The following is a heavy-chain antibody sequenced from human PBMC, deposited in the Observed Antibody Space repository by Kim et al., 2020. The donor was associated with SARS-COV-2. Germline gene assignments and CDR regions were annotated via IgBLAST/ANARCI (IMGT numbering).Heavy chain of an antibody. Sequence: SETLSLTCAVYGGSFSGYYWSWIRQPPGKGLEWIGEINHSGSTNYNPSLKSRVTISVDTSKNQFSLKLSSVTAADTAVYYCAGGVADYYYYGMDVWGQGTTVTVSS. CDR1: GGSFSGYY. CDR2: INHSGST. CDR3: AGGVADYYYYGMDV. J-gene: IGHJ6*02. V-gene: IGHV4-34*01. D-gene: IGHD6-19*01.